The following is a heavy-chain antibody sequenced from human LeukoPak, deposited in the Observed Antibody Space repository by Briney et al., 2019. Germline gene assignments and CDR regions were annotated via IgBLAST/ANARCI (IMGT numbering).Heavy chain of an antibody. CDR3: ARRGRRNWFDP. J-gene: IGHJ5*02. D-gene: IGHD3-16*01. CDR1: GGSFSGYY. V-gene: IGHV4-34*01. Sequence: SETLSLTCAVYGGSFSGYYWSWIRQPPGKGLEWIGEINHSGSTNYNPSLKSRVTISVDTSKNQFSLKLSSVTAADTAVYYCARRGRRNWFDPWGQGTLVTVSS. CDR2: INHSGST.